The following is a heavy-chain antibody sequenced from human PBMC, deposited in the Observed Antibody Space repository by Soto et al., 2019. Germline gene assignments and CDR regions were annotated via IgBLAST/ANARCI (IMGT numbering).Heavy chain of an antibody. CDR3: ARHSGYDYVFDY. CDR2: INPNNGDT. Sequence: QVQLVQSGAEVKKPGASVKVSCKASGYTFTGYYIHWVRQAPGQGLEWMGWINPNNGDTNYAQKFQGRVTMTRDTSASTAYMELSSLRFDDTAVDYCARHSGYDYVFDYWGQGTLVTVSS. J-gene: IGHJ4*02. CDR1: GYTFTGYY. V-gene: IGHV1-2*02. D-gene: IGHD5-12*01.